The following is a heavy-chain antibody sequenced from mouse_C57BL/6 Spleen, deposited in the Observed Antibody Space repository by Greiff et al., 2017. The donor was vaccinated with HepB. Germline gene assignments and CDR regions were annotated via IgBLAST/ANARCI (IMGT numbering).Heavy chain of an antibody. D-gene: IGHD1-1*01. Sequence: VQGVESGPELVKPGASVKISCKASGYAFSSSWMNWVKQRPGKGLEWIGRIYPGDGDTNYNGKFKGKATLTADKSSSTAYMQLSSLTSEDSAVYFCASLADWYFDVWGTGTTVTVAS. J-gene: IGHJ1*03. CDR2: IYPGDGDT. V-gene: IGHV1-82*01. CDR1: GYAFSSSW. CDR3: ASLADWYFDV.